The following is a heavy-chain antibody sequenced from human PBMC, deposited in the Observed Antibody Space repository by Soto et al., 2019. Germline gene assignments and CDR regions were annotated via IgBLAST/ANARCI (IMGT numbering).Heavy chain of an antibody. CDR1: GVNFKNAW. D-gene: IGHD2-21*02. CDR3: AAMKTD. J-gene: IGHJ4*02. CDR2: IKSETDGGTT. Sequence: EVQQVESGGGLVKPGGSLRLSCAASGVNFKNAWMNWVRQAPGKGLEWVGRIKSETDGGTTDYAAPAKGRFTISRDDSKSTLFLQMNSLKTEDTGVYYCAAMKTDWGQGTPVTVSS. V-gene: IGHV3-15*07.